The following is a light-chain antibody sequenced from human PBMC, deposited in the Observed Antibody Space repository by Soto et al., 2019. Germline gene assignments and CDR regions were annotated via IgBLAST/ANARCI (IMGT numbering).Light chain of an antibody. V-gene: IGKV3-11*01. J-gene: IGKJ1*01. CDR1: QSVSSY. CDR2: DAS. CDR3: QQHSHWPPWK. Sequence: EIVLTQSPATLSLSPGERATLSCRASQSVSSYLAWYQQKPGQAPRLLIYDASNRATGIPARFSGSGSGTDFTLTISNLEPEDFAVYYCQQHSHWPPWKFGQGTKVDIK.